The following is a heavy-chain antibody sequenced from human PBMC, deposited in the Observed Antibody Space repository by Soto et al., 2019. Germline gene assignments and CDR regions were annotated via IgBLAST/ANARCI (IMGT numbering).Heavy chain of an antibody. CDR1: GFTFSSYG. CDR3: AQSWGYNAALDY. V-gene: IGHV3-30*03. D-gene: IGHD3-10*01. CDR2: ISYDGSNK. J-gene: IGHJ4*02. Sequence: QVQLVESGGGVVQPGRSLRLSCAVSGFTFSSYGMHWVRQAPGKGLEWVAVISYDGSNKYYADSVKGRFTISRDNSKNTLYLQMNSLRAEDTAVYYCAQSWGYNAALDYWGQGTLVTGSS.